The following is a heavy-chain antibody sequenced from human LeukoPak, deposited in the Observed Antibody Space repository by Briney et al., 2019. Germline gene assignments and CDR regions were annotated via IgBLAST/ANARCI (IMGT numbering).Heavy chain of an antibody. Sequence: ASVKVSCKASGGTFSSYAISWVRQAPGQGLEWMGWISAYNGNTNYAQKLQGRVTMTTDTSTSTAYMELRSLRPDDTAVYYCARDNDYVWGSYRAQDYWGQGTLVTVSS. CDR3: ARDNDYVWGSYRAQDY. CDR2: ISAYNGNT. J-gene: IGHJ4*02. D-gene: IGHD3-16*02. CDR1: GGTFSSYA. V-gene: IGHV1-18*01.